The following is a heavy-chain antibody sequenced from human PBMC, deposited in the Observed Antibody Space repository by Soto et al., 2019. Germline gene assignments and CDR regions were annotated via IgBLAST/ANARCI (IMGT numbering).Heavy chain of an antibody. D-gene: IGHD3-10*01. V-gene: IGHV3-30*04. CDR3: ARDGGGFGELLLNSYDAFDL. CDR1: GFSFSTYA. CDR2: ISYDGSNA. Sequence: PGGSLRLSCTASGFSFSTYAMYWVRQAPGKGLEWVAIISYDGSNAQYADSVKGRFTVARDNSKNTLYLQMHSLTAEDTAVYYCARDGGGFGELLLNSYDAFDLWGKGKLVTVSS. J-gene: IGHJ3*01.